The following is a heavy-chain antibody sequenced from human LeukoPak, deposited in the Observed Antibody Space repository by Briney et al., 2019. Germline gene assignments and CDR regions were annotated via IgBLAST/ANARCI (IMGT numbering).Heavy chain of an antibody. Sequence: PGGSLRLSCAASGFTFSSYGMHWVRQAPGKGLEWVAVIWYDGSNKYYADSVKGRFTISRDNSKNSLYLQMNSLRAEDTAVYYCARDRGDYYYDSSGSLGYWGQGTLVTVSS. CDR1: GFTFSSYG. CDR3: ARDRGDYYYDSSGSLGY. CDR2: IWYDGSNK. J-gene: IGHJ4*02. D-gene: IGHD3-22*01. V-gene: IGHV3-33*01.